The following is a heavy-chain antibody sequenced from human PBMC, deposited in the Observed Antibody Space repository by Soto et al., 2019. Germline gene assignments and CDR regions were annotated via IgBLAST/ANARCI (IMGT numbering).Heavy chain of an antibody. CDR1: GYAFTSYG. CDR2: ISAYNGNT. Sequence: GASVKVSCKASGYAFTSYGISWVRQAPGQGLEWMGWISAYNGNTNYAQKLQGRVTMTTDTSTSTAYMELRSLRSDDTAVYYCARDQSSGWYWTGVEGVVYWGQGTLVTVSS. CDR3: ARDQSSGWYWTGVEGVVY. V-gene: IGHV1-18*04. J-gene: IGHJ4*02. D-gene: IGHD6-19*01.